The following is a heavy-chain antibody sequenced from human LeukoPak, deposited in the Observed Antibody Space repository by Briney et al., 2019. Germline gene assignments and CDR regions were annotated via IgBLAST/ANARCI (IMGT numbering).Heavy chain of an antibody. D-gene: IGHD4-23*01. CDR1: GGSISSYY. V-gene: IGHV4-59*01. CDR2: IYYSGST. CDR3: ARGGNSPYNWFDP. Sequence: PSETLSLTCTVSGGSISSYYWSWIRRPPGKGLEWIGYIYYSGSTNYNPSLKSRVTISVDTSKNQFSLKLSSVTAADTAVYYCARGGNSPYNWFDPWGQGTLVTVSS. J-gene: IGHJ5*02.